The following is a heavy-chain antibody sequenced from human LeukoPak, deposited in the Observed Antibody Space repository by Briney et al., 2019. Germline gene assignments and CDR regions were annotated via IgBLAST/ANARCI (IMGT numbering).Heavy chain of an antibody. CDR3: ARDRYRGQQRGGMFYYGMDV. CDR2: IFYSGGT. J-gene: IGHJ6*02. V-gene: IGHV4-59*01. D-gene: IGHD6-13*01. Sequence: SETLSLTCTVSGDSMSSYYWSWIRQSPGRGLEWIGFIFYSGGTDYNPSLESRVTISVDTSKKQFSLKLRSVTAADTAVYYCARDRYRGQQRGGMFYYGMDVWGQGTTVIVSS. CDR1: GDSMSSYY.